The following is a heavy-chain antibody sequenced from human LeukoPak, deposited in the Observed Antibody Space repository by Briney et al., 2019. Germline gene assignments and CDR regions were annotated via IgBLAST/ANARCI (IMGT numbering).Heavy chain of an antibody. V-gene: IGHV4-31*03. D-gene: IGHD2-15*01. CDR2: IYYSGST. CDR3: ARESAYCSGGSCPFKI. Sequence: SETLTLTCTVSGVTFSSCGYHWSRHPPHPGKDRVWTVYIYYSGSTYYNPSLKSRVTISVDTSKNQFSLKLSSVTAADTAVYYCARESAYCSGGSCPFKIWGQGTMVTVSS. J-gene: IGHJ3*02. CDR1: GVTFSSCGYH.